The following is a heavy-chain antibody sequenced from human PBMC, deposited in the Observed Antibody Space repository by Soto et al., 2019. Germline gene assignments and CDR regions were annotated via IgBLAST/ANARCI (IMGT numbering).Heavy chain of an antibody. D-gene: IGHD6-19*01. CDR3: ARDSPVAGSPFFDY. Sequence: ASVKVSFKASGYTFTSYGISWVRQAPGQGLEWMGWISAYNGNTNYAQKLQGRVTMTTDTSTSTAYMELRSLRSDDTAVYYCARDSPVAGSPFFDYWGQGTLVTVSS. V-gene: IGHV1-18*01. CDR2: ISAYNGNT. CDR1: GYTFTSYG. J-gene: IGHJ4*02.